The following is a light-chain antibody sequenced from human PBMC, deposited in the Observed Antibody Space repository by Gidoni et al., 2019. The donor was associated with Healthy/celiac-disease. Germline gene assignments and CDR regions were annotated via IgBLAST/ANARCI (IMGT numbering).Light chain of an antibody. CDR1: QSVNNY. J-gene: IGKJ4*01. Sequence: EIVMTQSPATLSVSPGERATLSCRASQSVNNYLAWYQQKPGQAPRLLIYGTFTRATGIPARFSGSGSGTEFTLTISSLQSEDFAVYYCQQYNNWPLTFGGGTKVEIK. CDR2: GTF. CDR3: QQYNNWPLT. V-gene: IGKV3-15*01.